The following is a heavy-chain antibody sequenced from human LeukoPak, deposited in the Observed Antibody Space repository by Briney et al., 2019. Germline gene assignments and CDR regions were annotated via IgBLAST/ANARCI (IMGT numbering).Heavy chain of an antibody. V-gene: IGHV5-51*01. Sequence: PGESLKISCKGSGYSFTSYWIGGVRQMPGKGLEGMGIIYPGDSDTRYSPSFQGQVTISADKSINTAYLQWSSLKASDTAMYYCARPSRASVVVVAATLDDAFDIWGQGTMVTVSS. CDR2: IYPGDSDT. J-gene: IGHJ3*02. CDR3: ARPSRASVVVVAATLDDAFDI. CDR1: GYSFTSYW. D-gene: IGHD2-15*01.